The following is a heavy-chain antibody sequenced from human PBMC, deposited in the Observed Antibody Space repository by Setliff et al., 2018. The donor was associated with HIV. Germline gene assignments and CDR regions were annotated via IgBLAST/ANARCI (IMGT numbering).Heavy chain of an antibody. D-gene: IGHD5-18*01. V-gene: IGHV3-48*01. CDR3: AVTSMASSFDY. CDR2: ISSSGVM. Sequence: LRLSCAASGFTFSTHCMNWVRQAPGKGLEWISYISSSGVMYYADSVRGRFTISRDNGKNSLCLQMNSLRAEDTAVYYCAVTSMASSFDYWGQGVLVTVSS. CDR1: GFTFSTHC. J-gene: IGHJ4*02.